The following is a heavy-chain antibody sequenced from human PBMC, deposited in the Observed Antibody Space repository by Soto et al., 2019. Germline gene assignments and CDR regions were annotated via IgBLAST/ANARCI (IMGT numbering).Heavy chain of an antibody. J-gene: IGHJ5*02. CDR2: IKQDGSEK. CDR1: GFTFSSYW. CDR3: ARGPPDSVLMDDNCFDP. V-gene: IGHV3-7*01. Sequence: EVQLVESGGGLVQPGGSLRLSCAASGFTFSSYWMSWVRQAPGKGLEWVANIKQDGSEKYYVDSVKGRFTISRDNAKNSLYLQMNSLRAEDTAVYYCARGPPDSVLMDDNCFDPWGQGTLVTVSS. D-gene: IGHD2-8*01.